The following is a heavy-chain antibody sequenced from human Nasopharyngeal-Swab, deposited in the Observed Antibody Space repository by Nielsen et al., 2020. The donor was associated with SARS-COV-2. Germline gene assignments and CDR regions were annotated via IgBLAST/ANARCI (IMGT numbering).Heavy chain of an antibody. D-gene: IGHD1-1*01. Sequence: GSLRLSCAVYGGSFSGYYWSWIRQPPGKGLEWIGEINHSGSTNYNPSLKSRVTISVDTSKNQFSLKLSSVTAADTAVYYCARDLGSRNYWGQGTLVTVSS. CDR1: GGSFSGYY. CDR2: INHSGST. J-gene: IGHJ4*02. V-gene: IGHV4-34*01. CDR3: ARDLGSRNY.